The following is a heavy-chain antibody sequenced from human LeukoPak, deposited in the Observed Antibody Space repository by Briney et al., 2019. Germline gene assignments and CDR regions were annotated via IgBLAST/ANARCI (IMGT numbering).Heavy chain of an antibody. V-gene: IGHV3-7*01. Sequence: GGSLRLSCAASGFTFSSYWMSWVRQAPGKGLEWVANIKQDGSEKYYVDSVKGRFTISRDNAKNSLYLQMNGLRAEDTAVYYCARALGDYYYYYMDAWGKGTTVTVSS. CDR1: GFTFSSYW. D-gene: IGHD7-27*01. CDR3: ARALGDYYYYYMDA. CDR2: IKQDGSEK. J-gene: IGHJ6*03.